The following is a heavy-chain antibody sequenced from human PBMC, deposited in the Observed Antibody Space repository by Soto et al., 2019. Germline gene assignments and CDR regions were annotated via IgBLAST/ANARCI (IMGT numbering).Heavy chain of an antibody. CDR2: IYYSGST. Sequence: SETLCLTCTVAGGSISSSSYYWGWIRQPPGKGLEWVGSIYYSGSTYYNPSLKSRVTISVDTSKNQFSLKLSSVTAADTAVYYCATIAAAGSFVRMFDPWGQGTLVTVSS. CDR1: GGSISSSSYY. J-gene: IGHJ5*02. V-gene: IGHV4-39*01. CDR3: ATIAAAGSFVRMFDP. D-gene: IGHD6-13*01.